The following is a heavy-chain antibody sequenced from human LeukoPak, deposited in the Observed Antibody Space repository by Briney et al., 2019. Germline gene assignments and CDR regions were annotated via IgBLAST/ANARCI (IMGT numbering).Heavy chain of an antibody. Sequence: GGSLRLSCAASGFTFSSYGMSWVRQAPGKGLEWVSAISGSGGRTYHADSVKGRFTISRDNSKNTLYLQMNSLRAEDTAVYYCARRYCSSTSCYYVDYWGQGTPVTVSS. CDR2: ISGSGGRT. CDR3: ARRYCSSTSCYYVDY. D-gene: IGHD2-2*01. J-gene: IGHJ4*02. V-gene: IGHV3-23*01. CDR1: GFTFSSYG.